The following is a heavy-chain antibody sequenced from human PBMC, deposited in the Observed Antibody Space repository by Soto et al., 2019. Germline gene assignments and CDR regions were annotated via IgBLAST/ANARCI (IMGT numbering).Heavy chain of an antibody. CDR1: GFTFSSYA. Sequence: PGGSLRLSCAASGFTFSSYAMHWVRQAPGKGLEWVAVISYDGSNKYYADSAKGRFTISRDNSKNTLYLQMNSLRAEDTAVYYCARELTAMANYYYYYGMDVWGQGTTVTVSS. CDR3: ARELTAMANYYYYYGMDV. V-gene: IGHV3-30-3*01. CDR2: ISYDGSNK. D-gene: IGHD5-18*01. J-gene: IGHJ6*02.